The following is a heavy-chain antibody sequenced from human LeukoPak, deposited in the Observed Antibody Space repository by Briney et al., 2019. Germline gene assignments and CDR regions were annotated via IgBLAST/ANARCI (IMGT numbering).Heavy chain of an antibody. CDR2: INPNSGGT. J-gene: IGHJ6*02. Sequence: ASVKVSCKASGYTFTGYYMHWVRQAPGQGLEWMGWINPNSGGTNYAQKFQGRVTMTRDTSTSTVYMELSSLRSEDTAVYYCARVYNWNYSDYYYYGMDVWGQGTTVTVSS. D-gene: IGHD1-7*01. CDR1: GYTFTGYY. CDR3: ARVYNWNYSDYYYYGMDV. V-gene: IGHV1-2*02.